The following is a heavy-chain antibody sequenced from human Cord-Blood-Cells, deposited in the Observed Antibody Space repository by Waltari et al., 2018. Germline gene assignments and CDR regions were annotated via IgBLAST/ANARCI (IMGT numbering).Heavy chain of an antibody. J-gene: IGHJ4*02. D-gene: IGHD1-26*01. V-gene: IGHV3-21*01. Sequence: EVQLVALGGGLVKPGGSLRCSCVATVFPFSSYRLNWVRQAPGKGLEWVSSISSSSSYIYYADSVKGRFTISRDNAKNALYLQMNSLRAEDTAVYYCARDVLGFQLLDYWGQGTLVTVSS. CDR1: VFPFSSYR. CDR2: ISSSSSYI. CDR3: ARDVLGFQLLDY.